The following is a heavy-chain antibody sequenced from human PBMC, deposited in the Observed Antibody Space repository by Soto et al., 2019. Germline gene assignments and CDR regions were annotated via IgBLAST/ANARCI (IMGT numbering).Heavy chain of an antibody. Sequence: QVQLVQSGAEVKKPGSSVKVSCKASGGTFSSYTISWVRQAPGQGLEWMGRIIPILGIANYAQKFQGRVTITADKSPSTASMELSSLRSEDTAVYYCARVSDSSGYDYWGQGTLVTVSS. CDR1: GGTFSSYT. J-gene: IGHJ4*02. CDR3: ARVSDSSGYDY. V-gene: IGHV1-69*02. CDR2: IIPILGIA. D-gene: IGHD3-22*01.